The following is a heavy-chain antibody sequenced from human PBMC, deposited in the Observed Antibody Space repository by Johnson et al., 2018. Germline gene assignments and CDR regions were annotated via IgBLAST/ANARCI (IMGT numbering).Heavy chain of an antibody. D-gene: IGHD5-24*01. J-gene: IGHJ3*02. CDR2: INRDGTYI. Sequence: VQLQESGGGLVPPGGSLRLSCEASGFTFSSYWMHWVRQVPGKGLAWVSRINRDGTYITYADSVKDRFTISRDKSKNTLYLQMNSLRAEDTAVYYCARDVEMATIGDAFDIWGQGTMVTVSS. CDR3: ARDVEMATIGDAFDI. CDR1: GFTFSSYW. V-gene: IGHV3-74*03.